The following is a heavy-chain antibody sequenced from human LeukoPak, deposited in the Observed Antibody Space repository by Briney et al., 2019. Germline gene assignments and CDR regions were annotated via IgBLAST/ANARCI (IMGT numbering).Heavy chain of an antibody. J-gene: IGHJ4*02. V-gene: IGHV3-23*01. CDR1: GFTFSSYA. D-gene: IGHD3-10*01. CDR2: ISGSGGST. Sequence: GGSLRLSCAASGFTFSSYAMSWVRQAPGKGLEWVSAISGSGGSTYYADSVKGRFTISRDNSKNTLYLQMNSLRAEDTAVYYCAKVKPPIWLGESKLFDYWGQGTLVTVSS. CDR3: AKVKPPIWLGESKLFDY.